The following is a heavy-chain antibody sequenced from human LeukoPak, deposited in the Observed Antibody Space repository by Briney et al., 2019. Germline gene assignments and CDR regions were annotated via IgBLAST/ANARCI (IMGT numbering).Heavy chain of an antibody. D-gene: IGHD6-13*01. CDR3: ARIGYSSSSFDY. Sequence: GGSLRLSCAASGFTVSSNDMTWVRQAPGKGLEWVSLIYTDGTTLYADSVKGRFTISRDNAKNSLYLQINSLRAEDTAVYYCARIGYSSSSFDYWGQGTLVTVSS. J-gene: IGHJ4*02. V-gene: IGHV3-53*01. CDR2: IYTDGTT. CDR1: GFTVSSND.